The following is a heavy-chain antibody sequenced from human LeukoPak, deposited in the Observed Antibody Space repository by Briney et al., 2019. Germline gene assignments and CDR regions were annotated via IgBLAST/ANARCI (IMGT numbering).Heavy chain of an antibody. V-gene: IGHV3-53*01. Sequence: GGSLRLSCAASGFTVSSNYMTWVRQAPGQGLEWVSVIYFGGTTYYADSVKGRFTISRDNSKDTVYLQMNSLRVEDTAVYYCARGDGVYVYWGQGTLVTVSS. CDR2: IYFGGTT. CDR3: ARGDGVYVY. CDR1: GFTVSSNY. J-gene: IGHJ4*02. D-gene: IGHD5/OR15-5a*01.